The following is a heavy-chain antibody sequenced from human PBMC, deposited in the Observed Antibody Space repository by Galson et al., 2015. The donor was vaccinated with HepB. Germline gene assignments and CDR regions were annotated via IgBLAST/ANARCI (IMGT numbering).Heavy chain of an antibody. V-gene: IGHV3-11*05. J-gene: IGHJ4*02. CDR1: GFTFSDYY. CDR3: AKDRGYSYGTYYFGY. D-gene: IGHD5-18*01. Sequence: SLRLSCAASGFTFSDYYMSWIRQAPGKGLEWVSYISSSSSYTNYADSVKGRFTISRDNAKNSLYLQMNSLRAEDTAVYYCAKDRGYSYGTYYFGYWGQGTLVTVSS. CDR2: ISSSSSYT.